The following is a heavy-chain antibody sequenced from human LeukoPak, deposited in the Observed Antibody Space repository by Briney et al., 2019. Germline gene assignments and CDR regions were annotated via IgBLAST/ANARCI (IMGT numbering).Heavy chain of an antibody. CDR2: IGTAGDT. Sequence: GGSLRLSCAASGFTFSSYDMHWVRQATGKGLEWVSAIGTAGDTYYPGSVKGRFTISRENAKNSLYLQMNSLRAGDTAVYYCTRDLGCGSSTSCHGGMDVWGQGTTVTVSS. V-gene: IGHV3-13*01. CDR3: TRDLGCGSSTSCHGGMDV. D-gene: IGHD2-2*01. CDR1: GFTFSSYD. J-gene: IGHJ6*02.